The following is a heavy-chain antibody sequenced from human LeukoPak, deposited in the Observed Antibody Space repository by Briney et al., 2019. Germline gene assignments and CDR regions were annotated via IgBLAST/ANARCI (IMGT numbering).Heavy chain of an antibody. CDR3: AKDRGKAAAGWLDP. CDR2: ISDGGTST. CDR1: GFTFINYA. Sequence: GGSLRLSCAASGFTFINYAMSWVRQAPGKGLEWVSAISDGGTSTFYADSVKGRFTISRDNSYNTLYLQMNTLRAEDTAMYYSAKDRGKAAAGWLDPWGQGTLVTVSS. D-gene: IGHD6-13*01. J-gene: IGHJ5*02. V-gene: IGHV3-23*01.